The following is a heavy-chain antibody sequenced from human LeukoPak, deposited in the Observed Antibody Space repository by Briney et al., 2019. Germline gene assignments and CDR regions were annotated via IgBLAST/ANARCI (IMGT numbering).Heavy chain of an antibody. CDR1: GGSISTYY. J-gene: IGHJ6*03. CDR3: TRGSIAYYYMDV. Sequence: PSETLSLTCTVSGGSISTYYWSWIRQPPGKGLEWIGYIYYSGSTSYNPSLKSRVTISVDTSKNQFSLKLSSVTAADTAVYYCTRGSIAYYYMDVWGKGTTVTISS. CDR2: IYYSGST. D-gene: IGHD3-22*01. V-gene: IGHV4-59*01.